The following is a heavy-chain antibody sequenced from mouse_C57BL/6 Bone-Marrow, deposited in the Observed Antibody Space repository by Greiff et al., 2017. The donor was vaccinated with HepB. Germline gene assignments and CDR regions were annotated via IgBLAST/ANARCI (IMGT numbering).Heavy chain of an antibody. CDR3: ARQTPYYYGTPFAY. Sequence: EVKLVESEGDLVKPGGSLKLSCAASGFTFSSYGMSWVRQTPDKRLEWVATISSGGSYTYYPDSVKGRFTISRDNAKNTLYLQMSSLKSEDTAMYYCARQTPYYYGTPFAYWGQGTLVTVSA. D-gene: IGHD1-1*01. CDR1: GFTFSSYG. CDR2: ISSGGSYT. V-gene: IGHV5-6*01. J-gene: IGHJ3*01.